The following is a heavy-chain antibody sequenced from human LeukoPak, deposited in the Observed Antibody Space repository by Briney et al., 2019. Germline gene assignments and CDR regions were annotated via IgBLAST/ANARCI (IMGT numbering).Heavy chain of an antibody. Sequence: SETPSLTCTVSGGSISSYYWSWIRQPAGKGLEWIGRIYTSGSTNYNPSLKSRVTMSVDTSKNQFSLKLSSVTAADTAVYYCARESDSSGYYANFDYWGQGTLVTVSS. CDR2: IYTSGST. J-gene: IGHJ4*02. CDR3: ARESDSSGYYANFDY. CDR1: GGSISSYY. V-gene: IGHV4-4*07. D-gene: IGHD3-22*01.